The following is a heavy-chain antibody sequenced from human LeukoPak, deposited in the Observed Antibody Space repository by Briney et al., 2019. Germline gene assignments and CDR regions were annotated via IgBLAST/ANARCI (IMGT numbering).Heavy chain of an antibody. Sequence: GGSLRLSCAASGFTFSNYWMSWVRQAPGKGLEWVANIKQDGSDKYYVDSVKGRFAISRDNAENSLYLHMNSLRAEDTGVYYCARDRLGYNDPEYFQHWARAPWSPSPQ. V-gene: IGHV3-7*01. D-gene: IGHD5-24*01. CDR2: IKQDGSDK. J-gene: IGHJ1*01. CDR3: ARDRLGYNDPEYFQH. CDR1: GFTFSNYW.